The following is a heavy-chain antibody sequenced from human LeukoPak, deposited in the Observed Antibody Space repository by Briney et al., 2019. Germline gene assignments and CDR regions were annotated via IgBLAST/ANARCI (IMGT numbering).Heavy chain of an antibody. J-gene: IGHJ4*02. Sequence: PGGSLRLSCAASGFTFSDYYMSWIRQAPGKGLEWVAVISYDGSNKYYADSVKGRFTISRDNSKNTLYLQMNSLRAEDTAVYYCARGAPYGDYVIDYWGQGTLVTVSS. V-gene: IGHV3-30-3*01. CDR2: ISYDGSNK. CDR1: GFTFSDYY. D-gene: IGHD4-17*01. CDR3: ARGAPYGDYVIDY.